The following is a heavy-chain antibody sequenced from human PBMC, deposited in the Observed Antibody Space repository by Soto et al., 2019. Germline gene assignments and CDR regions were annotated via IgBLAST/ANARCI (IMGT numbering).Heavy chain of an antibody. J-gene: IGHJ5*02. CDR2: LYYTGTT. CDR3: VDYCSRPYCYDRFDP. Sequence: SETLSLTCSVSGGSIGSSSYYFGCIRQPPGKGLEWIGSLYYTGTTYYNSSLKSRVTISADKSQNQFSLRLSSVTAADTAVYYCVDYCSRPYCYDRFDPWGQGTLVTVS. V-gene: IGHV4-39*01. D-gene: IGHD2-2*01. CDR1: GGSIGSSSYY.